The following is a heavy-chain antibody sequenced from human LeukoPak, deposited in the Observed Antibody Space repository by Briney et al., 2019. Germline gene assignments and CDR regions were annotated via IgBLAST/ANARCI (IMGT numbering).Heavy chain of an antibody. D-gene: IGHD4-23*01. Sequence: GRSLRLSGVGSGFAFHNYAMHWVRRPPRKGLEWVSAINWNSDTKAFADSVKGRFTISRDRARNSLYLQMDSLRPEDTALYYCAKDTGGNGAYFYAMDVWGQGTSVTVSS. CDR1: GFAFHNYA. J-gene: IGHJ6*02. CDR2: INWNSDTK. CDR3: AKDTGGNGAYFYAMDV. V-gene: IGHV3-9*01.